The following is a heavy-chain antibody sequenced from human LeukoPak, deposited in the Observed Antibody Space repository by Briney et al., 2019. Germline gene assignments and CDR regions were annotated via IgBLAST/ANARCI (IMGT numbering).Heavy chain of an antibody. J-gene: IGHJ5*02. Sequence: SETLSLTCTVSGGSISSGSYYWSWIRQPAGKGLEWIGRIYTSGSTNYNPSLKSRVTISVDTSKNQFSLKLSSVAAADTAVYYCARGSSGYWFWFDPWGQGTLVTVSS. V-gene: IGHV4-61*02. CDR3: ARGSSGYWFWFDP. CDR1: GGSISSGSYY. D-gene: IGHD3-22*01. CDR2: IYTSGST.